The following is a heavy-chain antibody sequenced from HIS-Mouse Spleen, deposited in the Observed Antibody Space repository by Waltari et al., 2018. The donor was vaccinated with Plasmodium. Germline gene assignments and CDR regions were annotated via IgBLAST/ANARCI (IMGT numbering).Heavy chain of an antibody. D-gene: IGHD1-26*01. CDR2: IYYRGST. V-gene: IGHV4-59*08. Sequence: QVQLQESGPGLVKPSETLSLTCTVSGGSISSYSWSWIRQPPGKGLEWIGYIYYRGSTNYNPPLKSRVTISVDTSKNQFSLKLSSVTAADTAVYYCARRGGSYYYFDYWGQGTLVTVSS. J-gene: IGHJ4*02. CDR3: ARRGGSYYYFDY. CDR1: GGSISSYS.